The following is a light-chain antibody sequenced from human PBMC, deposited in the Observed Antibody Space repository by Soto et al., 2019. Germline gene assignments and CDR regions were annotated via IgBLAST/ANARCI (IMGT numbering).Light chain of an antibody. J-gene: IGLJ1*01. V-gene: IGLV2-8*01. CDR2: DVT. CDR1: SSDVGNYNH. Sequence: QSVLTQPPSASGSPGQSVTISCTGTSSDVGNYNHVSWYQQHPGRAPNLMIYDVTKRPSGVPDRFSGSKSGNTASLAVSGLQAEDEAVYYCASFAGNGNDVFGTGTKVTVL. CDR3: ASFAGNGNDV.